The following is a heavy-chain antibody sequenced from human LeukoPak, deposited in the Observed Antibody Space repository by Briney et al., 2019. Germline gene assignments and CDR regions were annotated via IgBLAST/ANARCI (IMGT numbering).Heavy chain of an antibody. V-gene: IGHV3-9*01. D-gene: IGHD2-2*01. CDR2: ISWNSGSI. Sequence: PGRSLRLSCAASGFTFDDYAMHWVRQAPGKGLEWVSGISWNSGSIGYADSVKGRFTISRDNAKNSLYLQMNSLRAEDTALYYCAKDKYQLLSYGMDVWGQGTTVTGSS. J-gene: IGHJ6*02. CDR1: GFTFDDYA. CDR3: AKDKYQLLSYGMDV.